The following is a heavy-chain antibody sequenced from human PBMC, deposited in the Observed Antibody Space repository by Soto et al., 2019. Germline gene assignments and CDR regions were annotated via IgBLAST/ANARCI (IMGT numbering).Heavy chain of an antibody. Sequence: LRLSCAASGFTFSSYAMSWVRQAPGKGLEWVSAISGSGGSTYYADSVKGRFTISRDDAKHSVYLQMDRLRVEDTALYYCASAMTMGWSTQAFWGQGTPVTVSS. CDR2: ISGSGGST. V-gene: IGHV3-23*01. CDR3: ASAMTMGWSTQAF. J-gene: IGHJ4*02. CDR1: GFTFSSYA. D-gene: IGHD3-10*01.